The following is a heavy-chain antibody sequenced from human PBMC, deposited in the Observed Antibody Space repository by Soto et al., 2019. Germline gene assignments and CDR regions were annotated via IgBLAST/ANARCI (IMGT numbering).Heavy chain of an antibody. CDR1: GGTFSSYA. Sequence: GASVKVSCKASGGTFSSYAISWVRQAPGQGLEWMGGIIPIFGTANYAQKFQGRVTITADESTSTAYMELSSLRSADTAVYYWAGRVAVAGTNYGLDVWGQGTTGTGSS. D-gene: IGHD6-19*01. CDR2: IIPIFGTA. V-gene: IGHV1-69*13. J-gene: IGHJ6*02. CDR3: AGRVAVAGTNYGLDV.